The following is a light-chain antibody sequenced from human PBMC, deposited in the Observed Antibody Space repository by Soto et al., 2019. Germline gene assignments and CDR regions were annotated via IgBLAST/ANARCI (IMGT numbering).Light chain of an antibody. CDR2: ATS. CDR3: QKYNPAPT. CDR1: QAISSY. V-gene: IGKV1-27*01. J-gene: IGKJ4*01. Sequence: DIQLTQSPSSLSASVGDRVTITCRASQAISSYLAWYQQKPGKVPELLIYATSTLQSVAPSRFSGSGSGTDFTLTISSLQPEDVATYYCQKYNPAPTFGGGTKVEIK.